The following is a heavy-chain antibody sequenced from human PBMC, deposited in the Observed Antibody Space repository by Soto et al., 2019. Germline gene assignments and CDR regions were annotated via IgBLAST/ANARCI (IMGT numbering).Heavy chain of an antibody. CDR2: INPNSGGT. J-gene: IGHJ6*02. CDR1: GYTFTGYY. V-gene: IGHV1-2*02. D-gene: IGHD5-18*01. CDR3: ARDPDKTWIQLWSRNYGMDV. Sequence: ASVKVSCKASGYTFTGYYMHWVRQAPGQGLEWMGWINPNSGGTNYAQKFQGRVTMTRDTSISTAYMELSRLRSDDTAVYYCARDPDKTWIQLWSRNYGMDVWGQGTTVTVSS.